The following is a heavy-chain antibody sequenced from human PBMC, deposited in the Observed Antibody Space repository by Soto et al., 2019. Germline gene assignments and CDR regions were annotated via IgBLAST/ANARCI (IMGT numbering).Heavy chain of an antibody. CDR3: AKEGGSSWYYYYYYGMDV. CDR1: GFTFSSYG. CDR2: ISYDGSNK. V-gene: IGHV3-30*18. J-gene: IGHJ6*02. Sequence: QVQLVESGGGVVQPGRSLRLSCAASGFTFSSYGMHWVRQAPGKGLEGVAVISYDGSNKYYADSVKGRFTISRDNYKNTLYLQMNSLGAEDTAVYYCAKEGGSSWYYYYYYGMDVWGQGTTVTVSS. D-gene: IGHD6-13*01.